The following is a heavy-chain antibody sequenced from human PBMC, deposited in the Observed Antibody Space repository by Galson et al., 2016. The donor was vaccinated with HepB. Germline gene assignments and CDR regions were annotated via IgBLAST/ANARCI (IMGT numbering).Heavy chain of an antibody. V-gene: IGHV3-11*03. CDR1: GFTFNCY. CDR2: ISTTSSYA. Sequence: SLRLCCAASGFTFNCYMSWVRQAPGKGLEWISYISTTSSYALYADSVKGRFTISRDNARDSLYLQMNSLRADDTAVYYCARNTPSPGNGAYFDYWGRGALVTVSS. CDR3: ARNTPSPGNGAYFDY. J-gene: IGHJ4*02. D-gene: IGHD1-14*01.